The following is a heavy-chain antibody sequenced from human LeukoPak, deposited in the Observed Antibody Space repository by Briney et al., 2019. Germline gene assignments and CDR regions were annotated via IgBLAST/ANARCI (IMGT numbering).Heavy chain of an antibody. CDR1: GFTLSSYG. D-gene: IGHD2-21*02. Sequence: GGSLRLSCAASGFTLSSYGMHWVRQAPGKGLEWVAVISYDGSNKYYADSVKGRFTISRDNSKNTLYLQMNSLRAEVTAVYYCAKATVEGDPYYYYYGMDVWGQGTTVTVSS. V-gene: IGHV3-30*18. J-gene: IGHJ6*02. CDR3: AKATVEGDPYYYYYGMDV. CDR2: ISYDGSNK.